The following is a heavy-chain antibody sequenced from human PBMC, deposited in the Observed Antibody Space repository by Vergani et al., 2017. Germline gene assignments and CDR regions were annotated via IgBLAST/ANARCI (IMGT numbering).Heavy chain of an antibody. Sequence: QVQLQESGPGLVKPSETLSLTCTVSGGSISSYYWSWIRQPPGKGLEWIGYIYYSGSTNYNPSLKSRVTISVDTSKNQFSLKLSSVTAADTAVYYCARDNYDILTGYYTDYYYDYMDVWGKGTTVTVSS. CDR2: IYYSGST. D-gene: IGHD3-9*01. CDR1: GGSISSYY. J-gene: IGHJ6*03. CDR3: ARDNYDILTGYYTDYYYDYMDV. V-gene: IGHV4-59*01.